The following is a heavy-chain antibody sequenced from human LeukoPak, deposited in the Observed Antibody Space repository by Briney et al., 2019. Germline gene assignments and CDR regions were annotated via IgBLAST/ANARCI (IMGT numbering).Heavy chain of an antibody. D-gene: IGHD2-2*01. CDR3: AKDRGKVPAAIFDY. J-gene: IGHJ4*02. CDR2: IRYDGSNK. CDR1: GFTFSSCG. V-gene: IGHV3-30*02. Sequence: PGGSLRLSCAASGFTFSSCGMHWVRQAPGKGLEWVAFIRYDGSNKYYADSVKGRFTISSDNSKNTLYLQMNSLRAEDTAVYYCAKDRGKVPAAIFDYWGQGTLVTVSS.